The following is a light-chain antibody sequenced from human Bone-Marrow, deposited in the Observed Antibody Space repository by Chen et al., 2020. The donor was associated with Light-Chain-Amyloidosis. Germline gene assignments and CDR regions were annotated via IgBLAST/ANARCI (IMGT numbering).Light chain of an antibody. CDR3: QSADSSGTYEGI. CDR1: DLPTKY. CDR2: RDT. J-gene: IGLJ2*01. Sequence: SYELTQPPSVSVSPGQTARITCSGDDLPTKYAYWYQQKPGQAPVLVIHRDTERPSGISERLYGSSSGTTATLSISGVQAEDEADYHSQSADSSGTYEGIFGGGTKLTV. V-gene: IGLV3-25*03.